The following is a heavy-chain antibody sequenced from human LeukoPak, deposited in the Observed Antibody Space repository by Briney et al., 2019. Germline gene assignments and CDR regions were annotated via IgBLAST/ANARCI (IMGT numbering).Heavy chain of an antibody. CDR2: ISYDGSNK. V-gene: IGHV3-30-3*01. CDR1: GFTFSSYA. D-gene: IGHD3-3*01. Sequence: GGSLRVSCAASGFTFSSYAMHGVRQAPGKGLEWVAVISYDGSNKYYADFVKGRFTISRDNSKNTLYLQMNSLRAEDTAVYYCARAGITIFGVVIMYYYYGMDVWGQGTTVTVSS. CDR3: ARAGITIFGVVIMYYYYGMDV. J-gene: IGHJ6*02.